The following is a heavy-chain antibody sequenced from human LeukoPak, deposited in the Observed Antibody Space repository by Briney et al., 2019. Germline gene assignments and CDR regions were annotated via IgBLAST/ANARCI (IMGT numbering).Heavy chain of an antibody. D-gene: IGHD3-9*01. CDR1: GPSFGSYA. CDR2: ISGGGGST. Sequence: GGSLRPSCAPAGPSFGSYAVSSARQPRGGWREWVSAISGGGGSTYYADGVKGRFTISRDNSKNTLYLQMNRLSTESTAVYYCAKHGMYYYILTGYIPTYYFDYGGQGTLVSVSS. CDR3: AKHGMYYYILTGYIPTYYFDY. V-gene: IGHV3-23*01. J-gene: IGHJ4*02.